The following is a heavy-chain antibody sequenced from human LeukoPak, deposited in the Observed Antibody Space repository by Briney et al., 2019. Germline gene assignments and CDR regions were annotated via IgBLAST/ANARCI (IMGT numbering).Heavy chain of an antibody. CDR3: ATTGYSSGWLLFDY. Sequence: GASVKVSCKASGSTFTSYDINWVRQATGQGLEWMGWINPNSGGTNYAQKFQGRVNMTRDTSISTAYMGLRRLRSDDTAVYYCATTGYSSGWLLFDYWGQGTLVTVSS. V-gene: IGHV1-2*02. CDR2: INPNSGGT. CDR1: GSTFTSYD. J-gene: IGHJ4*02. D-gene: IGHD6-19*01.